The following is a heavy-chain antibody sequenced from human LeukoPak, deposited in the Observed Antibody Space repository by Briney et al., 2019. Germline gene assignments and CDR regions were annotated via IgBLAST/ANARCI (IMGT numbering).Heavy chain of an antibody. D-gene: IGHD1-1*01. CDR3: ARWKILDY. CDR1: GGSFSGYY. J-gene: IGHJ4*02. CDR2: INHSGST. V-gene: IGHV4-34*01. Sequence: SETLSLTCAVYGGSFSGYYWSWLRQPQGKGLEWIGEINHSGSTNYNPSLKSRVTISVDTSKNQFSLKLSSVTAADTAVYYCARWKILDYWGQGTLVTVSS.